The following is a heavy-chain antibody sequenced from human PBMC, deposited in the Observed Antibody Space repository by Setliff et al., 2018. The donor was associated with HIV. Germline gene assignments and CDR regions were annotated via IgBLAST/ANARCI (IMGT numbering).Heavy chain of an antibody. D-gene: IGHD4-17*01. CDR3: ARDRGYGERRGGRDYYYGMDV. V-gene: IGHV1-69*13. CDR1: GGTFSNHA. J-gene: IGHJ6*02. CDR2: IIPIFGTA. Sequence: GPSVKVSCKASGGTFSNHAISWVRQAPGQGLEWMGGIIPIFGTANYAQKFQGRVTITADESTSTAYMELSSLSSEDTAMYYCARDRGYGERRGGRDYYYGMDVWGQGTTVTVSS.